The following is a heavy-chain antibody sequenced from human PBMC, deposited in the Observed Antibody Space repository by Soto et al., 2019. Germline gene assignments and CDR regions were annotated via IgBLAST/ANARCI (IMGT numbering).Heavy chain of an antibody. CDR1: GGSISSSSYY. V-gene: IGHV4-39*01. J-gene: IGHJ3*02. Sequence: QLQLQESGPGLVKPSETLSLTCTVSGGSISSSSYYWGWIRQPPGKGLEWIGSIYYSGSTYYHPSLKSRVTISVDTSKNQFSLKLSSVTAADTAVYYCARSIAALPLTDAFDIWGQGTMVTVSS. CDR2: IYYSGST. D-gene: IGHD6-6*01. CDR3: ARSIAALPLTDAFDI.